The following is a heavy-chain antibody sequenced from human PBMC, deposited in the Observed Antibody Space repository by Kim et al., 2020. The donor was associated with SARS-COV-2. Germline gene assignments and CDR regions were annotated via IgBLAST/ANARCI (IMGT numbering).Heavy chain of an antibody. CDR3: ARARDYDFWISYGTYSRYYAMDV. D-gene: IGHD3-3*01. Sequence: GGSLRLSCAASGFTVSNNYMSWVRQAPGKGLEWVSVIYSGGDTHYADSVKGRFTISRDNSKNTLSLQMNTLRVEDTAVYYCARARDYDFWISYGTYSRYYAMDVWGQGTTVTVSS. V-gene: IGHV3-66*01. CDR2: IYSGGDT. CDR1: GFTVSNNY. J-gene: IGHJ6*02.